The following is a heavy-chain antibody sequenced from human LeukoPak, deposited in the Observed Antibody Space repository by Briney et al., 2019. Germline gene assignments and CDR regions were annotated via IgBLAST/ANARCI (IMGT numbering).Heavy chain of an antibody. D-gene: IGHD5-12*01. CDR1: GSTFSSYW. V-gene: IGHV3-7*01. CDR3: AREEIVADY. J-gene: IGHJ4*02. Sequence: PGGSLRLSCAASGSTFSSYWMSWVRQAPGKGLEWVANIKQDGSEKYYVDSVEGRFTISRDDAKNSLYLQMNSLRAEDTAVYYCAREEIVADYWGQGTLVTVSS. CDR2: IKQDGSEK.